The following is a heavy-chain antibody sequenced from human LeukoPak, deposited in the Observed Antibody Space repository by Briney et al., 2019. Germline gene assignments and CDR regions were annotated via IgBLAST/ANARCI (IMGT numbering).Heavy chain of an antibody. Sequence: PGGSLRLSCAASGFTFSDYWMHWVRQAPGKGLVWVSHINADEDRAAYADSVKGRFTISRDNARNTLYLQMNGLRAEDTAVYYCARRPHLQPIDYWGQGTLVTVSS. J-gene: IGHJ4*02. CDR2: INADEDRA. CDR3: ARRPHLQPIDY. D-gene: IGHD4-11*01. CDR1: GFTFSDYW. V-gene: IGHV3-74*01.